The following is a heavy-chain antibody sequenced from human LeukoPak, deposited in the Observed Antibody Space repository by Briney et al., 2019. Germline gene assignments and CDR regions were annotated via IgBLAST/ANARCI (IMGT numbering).Heavy chain of an antibody. CDR2: INHSGST. V-gene: IGHV4-34*01. Sequence: SETLSLTCTLSGASISSYYWSWIRQPPGKGLEWIGEINHSGSTNYNPSLKSRLTISVDTSKTQFSLKLSSVTAADTAVYYCARGQWLDNYWGQGTQVTVSS. J-gene: IGHJ4*02. CDR3: ARGQWLDNY. CDR1: GASISSYY. D-gene: IGHD6-19*01.